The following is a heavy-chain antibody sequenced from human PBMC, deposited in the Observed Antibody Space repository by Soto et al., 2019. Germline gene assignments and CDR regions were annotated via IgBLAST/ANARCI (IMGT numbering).Heavy chain of an antibody. CDR2: IIPIFGTA. CDR3: AREFGEDSSGWFSWFDP. J-gene: IGHJ5*02. V-gene: IGHV1-69*12. CDR1: GGTFSSYA. D-gene: IGHD6-19*01. Sequence: QVQLVQSGAEVKKPGSSVKVSCKASGGTFSSYAISWVRQAPGQGLEWMGGIIPIFGTANYAQKFQGRVTITADESTSTAYMELGRLRSEDTAVYYCAREFGEDSSGWFSWFDPWGQGTLVTVSS.